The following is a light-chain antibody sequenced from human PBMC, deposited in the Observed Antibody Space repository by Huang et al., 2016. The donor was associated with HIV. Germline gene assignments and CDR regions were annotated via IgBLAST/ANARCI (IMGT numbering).Light chain of an antibody. J-gene: IGKJ4*01. Sequence: DIQMTQSPSSLSASVGDRVTVPCRASQSISNYLNWYQQKPGKAPKPLIFAASSLPSGVPSRFSGSGSGTDFTLTISSLQPEDFATYYCQETHSIPFTFGGGTKVEIK. CDR3: QETHSIPFT. CDR2: AAS. V-gene: IGKV1-39*01. CDR1: QSISNY.